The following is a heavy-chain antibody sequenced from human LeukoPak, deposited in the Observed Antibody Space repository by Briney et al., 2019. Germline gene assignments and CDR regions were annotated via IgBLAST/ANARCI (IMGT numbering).Heavy chain of an antibody. CDR2: IYYSGST. Sequence: SETLSLTCTVSGGSISSSSYYWGWIRQPPGKGLEWIGSIYYSGSTYYNPSLKSRVTISVDTSKNQFSLKLSSVTAADTAVYYCARLVMRSRLDYWGQGTLVTVSS. V-gene: IGHV4-39*07. D-gene: IGHD2-21*01. J-gene: IGHJ4*02. CDR1: GGSISSSSYY. CDR3: ARLVMRSRLDY.